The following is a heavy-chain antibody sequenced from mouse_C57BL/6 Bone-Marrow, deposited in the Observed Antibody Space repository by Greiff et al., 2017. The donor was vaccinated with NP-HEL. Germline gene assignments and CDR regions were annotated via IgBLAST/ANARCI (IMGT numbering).Heavy chain of an antibody. CDR3: AREREICYCKGVTMDY. Sequence: VMLVESGAELVRPGTSVKVSCKASGYAFTNYLIEWVKQRPGQGLEWIGVINPGSGGTNYNEKFKGKATLTADKSSSTAYMQLSSLTSEDSAVYFCAREREICYCKGVTMDYWGQGTSVTVSS. J-gene: IGHJ4*01. CDR1: GYAFTNYL. V-gene: IGHV1-54*01. CDR2: INPGSGGT. D-gene: IGHD1-3*01.